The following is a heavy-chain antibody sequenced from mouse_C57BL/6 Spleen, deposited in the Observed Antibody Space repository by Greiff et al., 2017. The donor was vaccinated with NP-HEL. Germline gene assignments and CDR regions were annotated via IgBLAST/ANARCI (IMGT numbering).Heavy chain of an antibody. CDR3: ASPYYFGSSPYAMDY. D-gene: IGHD1-1*01. CDR2: IDPEDGET. V-gene: IGHV14-2*01. CDR1: GFNIKDYY. J-gene: IGHJ4*01. Sequence: VQLQQSGAELVKPGASVKLSCTASGFNIKDYYMHWVKQRTEQGLEWIGRIDPEDGETKYAPKFPGKATITADTSSNTAYLQLSRLTSDDTAVYYCASPYYFGSSPYAMDYWGQGTSVTVSS.